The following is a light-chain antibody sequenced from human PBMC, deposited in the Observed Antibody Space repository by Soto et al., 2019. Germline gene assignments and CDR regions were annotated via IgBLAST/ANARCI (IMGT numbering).Light chain of an antibody. V-gene: IGKV3-20*01. Sequence: EIVFTQSPGTLSLSPGERATLSCRASQSVSSSKVAWYQQKPGQAPRLLIYDASSRAIGIPDRFSGSGSGTDFTLTISRLEPEDFAVYYCQQYGSSPRTFGQGTKVDIK. J-gene: IGKJ1*01. CDR3: QQYGSSPRT. CDR1: QSVSSSK. CDR2: DAS.